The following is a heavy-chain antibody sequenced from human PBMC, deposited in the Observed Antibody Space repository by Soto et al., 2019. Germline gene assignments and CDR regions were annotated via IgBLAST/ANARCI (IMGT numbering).Heavy chain of an antibody. V-gene: IGHV1-69*01. D-gene: IGHD1-26*01. CDR3: ARGSSSTVGPTGRFDP. J-gene: IGHJ5*02. CDR1: GGSFSSYA. CDR2: IIPSFGTP. Sequence: QVQLVQSGDEVKKPGSSVKVSCKASGGSFSSYAFSWVRQAPVQGLEWMGGIIPSFGTPNYAQRFQGRVTISADESTTTVYMDLRRLRSEDTAVYYCARGSSSTVGPTGRFDPWGQGTLVTVSS.